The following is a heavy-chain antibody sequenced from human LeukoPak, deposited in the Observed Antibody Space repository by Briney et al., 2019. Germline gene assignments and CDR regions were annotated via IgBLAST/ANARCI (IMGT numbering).Heavy chain of an antibody. Sequence: GGSLRLSCAASGFTFSTSAMSWVRQAPGKGLEWVSGIRASDDTTYYVDSVKGRFTVSRDNSKNMLYLQMSSLRVEDTAVYYCRFYASGSDYWGQGTLVTVSS. CDR2: IRASDDTT. CDR1: GFTFSTSA. D-gene: IGHD2/OR15-2a*01. V-gene: IGHV3-23*01. CDR3: RFYASGSDY. J-gene: IGHJ4*02.